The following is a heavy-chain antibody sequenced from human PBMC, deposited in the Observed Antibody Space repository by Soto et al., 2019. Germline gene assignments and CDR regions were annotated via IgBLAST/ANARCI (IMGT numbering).Heavy chain of an antibody. CDR1: GVSISSHY. D-gene: IGHD6-13*01. Sequence: QVQLQESGPGLVKPSETLSLICTVSGVSISSHYWSWIRQPPGKGLEWIGYLSYTGDTSYNPSLTGRVSTSIDTSKNQFSLKLTSVTAADTAVYYCARGGASSLPFDYWGQGALVTVSS. J-gene: IGHJ4*02. CDR3: ARGGASSLPFDY. V-gene: IGHV4-59*11. CDR2: LSYTGDT.